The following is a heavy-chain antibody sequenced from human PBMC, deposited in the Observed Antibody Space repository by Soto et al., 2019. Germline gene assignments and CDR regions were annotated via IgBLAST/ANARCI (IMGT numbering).Heavy chain of an antibody. D-gene: IGHD3-10*01. CDR3: AKGTYGSGSYPFDY. CDR2: ISGSGATT. CDR1: GFTFSNYA. J-gene: IGHJ4*02. Sequence: GGSLRLSCAASGFTFSNYAMSWVRQAPGKGLEWVSGISGSGATTYYADSVKGRFTISRDNSKNTLYLQVNSLRAEDTAVYYCAKGTYGSGSYPFDYWGQGTLVTVSS. V-gene: IGHV3-23*01.